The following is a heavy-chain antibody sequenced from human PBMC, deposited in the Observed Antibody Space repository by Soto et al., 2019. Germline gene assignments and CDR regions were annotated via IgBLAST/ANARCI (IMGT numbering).Heavy chain of an antibody. CDR3: ARERNGYDYGGVRPRFDY. V-gene: IGHV3-7*01. D-gene: IGHD5-12*01. CDR1: EFTFSSYW. J-gene: IGHJ4*02. CDR2: IKQDGSEK. Sequence: GGSLRLSCAASEFTFSSYWMSWVRQAPGKGLEWVANIKQDGSEKYYVDSVVGRFTISRDNAKNSLYLQMNTLRAEDTAVYYRARERNGYDYGGVRPRFDYWGQGTLVTVSS.